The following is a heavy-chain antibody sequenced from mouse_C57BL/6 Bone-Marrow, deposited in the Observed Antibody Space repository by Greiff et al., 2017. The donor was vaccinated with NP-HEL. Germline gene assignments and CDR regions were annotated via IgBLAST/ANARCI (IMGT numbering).Heavy chain of an antibody. CDR2: IDPNRVGP. CDR1: GSTFPLSC. V-gene: IGHV1-72*01. CDR3: ARSGYYGHYYAMDY. D-gene: IGHD1-2*01. J-gene: IGHJ4*01. Sequence: VQLQQPGAELVKPGASVKLSCKASGSTFPLSCLPFLQPSPCRGLALLGSIDPNRVGPKYNEKFKSKATLTVDKPSSTAYMQLSSLTSEDSAVYYCARSGYYGHYYAMDYWGQGTSVTVSS.